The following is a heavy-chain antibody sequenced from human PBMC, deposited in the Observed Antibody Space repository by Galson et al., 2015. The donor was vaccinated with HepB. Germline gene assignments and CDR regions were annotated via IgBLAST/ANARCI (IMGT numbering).Heavy chain of an antibody. V-gene: IGHV4-39*01. CDR2: IFYSGNS. J-gene: IGHJ5*02. D-gene: IGHD6-13*01. CDR3: ARLAAAAPSWFDP. Sequence: IFYSGNSYYNPSLKSRITISVDTTTNLFSLKVRSVTAADTAVYYCARLAAAAPSWFDPWGQGILVTVSS.